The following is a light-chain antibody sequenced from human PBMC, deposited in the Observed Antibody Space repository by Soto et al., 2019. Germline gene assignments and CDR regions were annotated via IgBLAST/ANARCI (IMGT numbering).Light chain of an antibody. V-gene: IGLV2-14*01. CDR1: ITDIGTYNH. CDR2: EVT. CDR3: CSFTTIHTLV. J-gene: IGLJ1*01. Sequence: QSALTQPASVSGSPGQSITISCTGTITDIGTYNHVSWYQQHPGKAPQLIIYEVTNRLSGLSNRFSASKSGNTASLTISGLRAEDEADYYCCSFTTIHTLVFGTGTKLTVL.